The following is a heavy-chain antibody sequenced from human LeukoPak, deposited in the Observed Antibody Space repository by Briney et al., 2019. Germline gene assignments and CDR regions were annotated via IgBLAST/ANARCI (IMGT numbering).Heavy chain of an antibody. CDR2: ISAYNGNT. CDR1: VYTFTSYD. Sequence: ASVKVSCKASVYTFTSYDISWVRQAPGQGLEWMGWISAYNGNTNYAQKLQGRVTMTTDTSRSTAYMELRRLRSDDTSVYYCASGAQTGSAYYYYYYDMDVWGKGTTVTVSS. V-gene: IGHV1-18*01. CDR3: ASGAQTGSAYYYYYYDMDV. J-gene: IGHJ6*03. D-gene: IGHD4/OR15-4a*01.